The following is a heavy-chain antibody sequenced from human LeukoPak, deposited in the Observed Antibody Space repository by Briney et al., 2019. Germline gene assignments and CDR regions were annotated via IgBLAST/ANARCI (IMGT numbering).Heavy chain of an antibody. J-gene: IGHJ4*02. Sequence: GGSLRLSCAASGFTFSSYAMSWVRQAPGKGLEWVSAISGSGGSTYYADSVKGRFTISRDNSKNTLYLQMNSLRAEDTAVYYCAKDRSSSWYFPRYYFDYWGQGTLVTVSS. V-gene: IGHV3-23*01. CDR1: GFTFSSYA. CDR2: ISGSGGST. CDR3: AKDRSSSWYFPRYYFDY. D-gene: IGHD6-13*01.